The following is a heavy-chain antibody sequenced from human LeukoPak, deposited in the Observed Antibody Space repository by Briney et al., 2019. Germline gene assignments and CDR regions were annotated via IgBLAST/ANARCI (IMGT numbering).Heavy chain of an antibody. CDR2: IYYSGST. CDR3: ARSPTYDFWSGYYYYYYMDV. J-gene: IGHJ6*03. D-gene: IGHD3-3*01. V-gene: IGHV4-59*01. CDR1: DDSITMYY. Sequence: PSETLSLTCSVSDDSITMYYWTWIRQPPGKGLEWIGYIYYSGSTNYNPSLKSRVTISVDTSKNQFSLKLSSVTAADTAAYCCARSPTYDFWSGYYYYYYMDVWGKGTTVTVSS.